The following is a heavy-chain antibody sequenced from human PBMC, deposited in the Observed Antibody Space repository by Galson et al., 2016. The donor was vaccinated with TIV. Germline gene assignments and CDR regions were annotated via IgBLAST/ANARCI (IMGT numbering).Heavy chain of an antibody. Sequence: SVKVSCKASGGIFSSYSWVRQAPGQGLEWMGRIIPILGKANYAQKFQGRLTITADKSTSTGYMELSSLISEDTAVYYCARGWQPFYNHYYSMDVWGQGTTVIVSS. CDR3: ARGWQPFYNHYYSMDV. CDR1: GGIFSSY. J-gene: IGHJ6*02. D-gene: IGHD1-14*01. V-gene: IGHV1-69*04. CDR2: IIPILGKA.